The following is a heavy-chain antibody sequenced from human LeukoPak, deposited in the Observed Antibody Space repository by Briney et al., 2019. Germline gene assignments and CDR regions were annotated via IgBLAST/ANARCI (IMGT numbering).Heavy chain of an antibody. CDR3: ARAGITFGGVIVSWFDP. Sequence: ASVKVSCKASGYTFTSYGISWVRQAPGQGLEWMGWISAYNGNTNYAQKLQGRVTMTTDTSTSTAYMELRSLRSDDTAVYYCARAGITFGGVIVSWFDPWGRGTLVTVSP. J-gene: IGHJ5*02. D-gene: IGHD3-16*02. V-gene: IGHV1-18*01. CDR1: GYTFTSYG. CDR2: ISAYNGNT.